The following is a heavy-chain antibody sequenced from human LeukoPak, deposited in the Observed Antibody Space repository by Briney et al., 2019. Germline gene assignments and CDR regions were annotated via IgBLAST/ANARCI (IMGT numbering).Heavy chain of an antibody. J-gene: IGHJ4*02. CDR2: ISSSSSYI. D-gene: IGHD1-14*01. CDR3: ARDFAVGIGY. Sequence: GGSLSLSCAASGFTFSSYSMNWVRQAPGKGLEWVSSISSSSSYIYYADSVKGRLTISRDNAKNSLYLQMNSLRAEDTAVYYCARDFAVGIGYWGQGTLVTVSS. CDR1: GFTFSSYS. V-gene: IGHV3-21*01.